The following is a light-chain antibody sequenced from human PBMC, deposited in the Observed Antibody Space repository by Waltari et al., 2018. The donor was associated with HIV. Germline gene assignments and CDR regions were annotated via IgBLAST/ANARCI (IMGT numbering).Light chain of an antibody. J-gene: IGLJ1*01. CDR3: SSYAGSDSPYV. CDR2: EVN. V-gene: IGLV2-8*01. Sequence: SALTQPPSASGSPGQSVTIFCTGTSSDVGGYNYVSWYQQHPDKAPKRIIFEVNKRPSGVPDRFSGSKSGNTASLTVSGLQAEDEADYYCSSYAGSDSPYVFGSGTTVTVL. CDR1: SSDVGGYNY.